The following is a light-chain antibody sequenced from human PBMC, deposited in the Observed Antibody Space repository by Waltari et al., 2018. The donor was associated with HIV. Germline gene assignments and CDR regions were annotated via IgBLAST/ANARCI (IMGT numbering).Light chain of an antibody. CDR1: QFVSTS. CDR2: AAS. J-gene: IGKJ2*01. V-gene: IGKV1-12*01. CDR3: QQAFSFPHT. Sequence: DIQMTQSPSSMSASVGDRVTITCRASQFVSTSLAWSQQRPSRAPKLLIFAASRLQSGVPSRFSGGGSGTQCTLSINRLQPEDLATYYCQQAFSFPHTFGQGT.